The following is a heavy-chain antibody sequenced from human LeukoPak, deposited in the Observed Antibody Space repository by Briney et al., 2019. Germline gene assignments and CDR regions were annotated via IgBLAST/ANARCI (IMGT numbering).Heavy chain of an antibody. J-gene: IGHJ4*02. CDR2: INHSGST. Sequence: SETLSLTCAVYGGSFSGYYWSWIRQPPGKGLEWIGEINHSGSTNYNPSLKSRVTISVDTSKNQFSLKLSSVTAADTAVYYCARVYAGDFWSGYYPYYFDYWGQGTLVTVSS. V-gene: IGHV4-34*01. CDR3: ARVYAGDFWSGYYPYYFDY. D-gene: IGHD3-3*01. CDR1: GGSFSGYY.